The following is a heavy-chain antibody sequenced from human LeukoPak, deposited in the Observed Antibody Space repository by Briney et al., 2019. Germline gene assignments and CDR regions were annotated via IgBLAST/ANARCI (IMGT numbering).Heavy chain of an antibody. V-gene: IGHV4-30-4*01. CDR3: ARGPLIWFGELSGSYFDY. J-gene: IGHJ4*02. D-gene: IGHD3-10*01. CDR2: IYYSGST. Sequence: SETLSLTCTVSGGSIRSYYWSWIRQPPGKGLEWIGYIYYSGSTYYNPSLKSRVTISVDTSKNQFSLKLSSVTAADTAVYYCARGPLIWFGELSGSYFDYWGQGTLVTVSS. CDR1: GGSIRSYY.